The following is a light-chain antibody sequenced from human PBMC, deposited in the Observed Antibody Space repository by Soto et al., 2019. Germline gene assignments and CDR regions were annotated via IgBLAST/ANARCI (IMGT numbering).Light chain of an antibody. CDR3: QQYGSSPIT. CDR1: HSVSSNY. Sequence: EIVLTQSPGTLSLSPGARATRSCRASHSVSSNYLAWYQQKPGQAPRLLIYDASSRATGIPDRFSGSGSATDFTLTISRLEPGDFAVYYCQQYGSSPITFGQGTRREIK. V-gene: IGKV3-20*01. CDR2: DAS. J-gene: IGKJ5*01.